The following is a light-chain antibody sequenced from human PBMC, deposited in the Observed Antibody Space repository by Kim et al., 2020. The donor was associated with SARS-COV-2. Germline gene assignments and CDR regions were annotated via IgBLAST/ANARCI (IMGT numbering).Light chain of an antibody. V-gene: IGKV1-5*03. J-gene: IGKJ2*01. CDR1: QSVSSW. CDR3: QQYDSHPYT. CDR2: KAS. Sequence: DIQMTQSPSTLSASVGDRVTITCRASQSVSSWLAWYQQKPGKAPKLLIYKASTLEGGVPSRFSGRGSGTEFTLTINSLQPDDFATYSCQQYDSHPYTFGQETKLEI.